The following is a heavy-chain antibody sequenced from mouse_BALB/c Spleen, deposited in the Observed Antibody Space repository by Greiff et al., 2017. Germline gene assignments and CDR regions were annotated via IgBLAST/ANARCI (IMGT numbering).Heavy chain of an antibody. Sequence: EVHLVESGPELVKPGASVKVSCKASGYAFTSYNMYWVKQSHGKSLEWIGYIDPYNGGTSYNQKFKGKATLTVDKSSSTAYMHLNSLTSEDSAVYYCARYYGSSYNFDYWGQGTTLTVSS. D-gene: IGHD1-1*01. J-gene: IGHJ2*01. CDR3: ARYYGSSYNFDY. CDR1: GYAFTSYN. V-gene: IGHV1S135*01. CDR2: IDPYNGGT.